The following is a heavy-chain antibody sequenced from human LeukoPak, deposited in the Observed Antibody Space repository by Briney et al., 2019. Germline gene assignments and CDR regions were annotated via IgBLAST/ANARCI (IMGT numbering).Heavy chain of an antibody. J-gene: IGHJ4*02. CDR2: IKQDGSEK. V-gene: IGHV3-7*01. Sequence: GGSLRLSCAASGFTFSSYWMSWVRQAPGKGLEWVANIKQDGSEKYYVDSVKGRFTISRDNAKNSLYLQMNSLRAEDTAVYYCAGDGRGWRLRLGELSLFRPKGSDYWGQGTLVTVSS. CDR3: AGDGRGWRLRLGELSLFRPKGSDY. CDR1: GFTFSSYW. D-gene: IGHD3-16*02.